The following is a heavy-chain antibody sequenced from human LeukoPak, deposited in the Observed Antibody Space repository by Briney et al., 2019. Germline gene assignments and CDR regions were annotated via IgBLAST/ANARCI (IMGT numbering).Heavy chain of an antibody. CDR3: ARVLTIFGVVGAFDI. V-gene: IGHV4-59*12. CDR1: GGSISTYY. CDR2: IYYSGST. J-gene: IGHJ3*02. D-gene: IGHD3-3*01. Sequence: SSETLSLTCTVSGGSISTYYWSWIRQPPGKGLEWIGNIYYSGSTIYNPSLESRVTMSVDTSKNQISLNLSSMTAADTAVYYCARVLTIFGVVGAFDIWGQGTMVTVSS.